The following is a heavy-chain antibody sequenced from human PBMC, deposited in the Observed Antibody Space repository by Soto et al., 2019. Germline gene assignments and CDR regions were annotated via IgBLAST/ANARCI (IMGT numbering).Heavy chain of an antibody. J-gene: IGHJ4*02. CDR1: GFTFSSYW. Sequence: EVQLVESGGGLVQPGGSLRLSCAASGFTFSSYWMSCVRQAPGKGLEWVANIKQDGSEKYYVDSVKGRFTISRDNAKNSLYLQMNSLRAEDTAVYYCASRSSGWYPDNFDYWGQGTLVTVSS. CDR2: IKQDGSEK. D-gene: IGHD6-19*01. V-gene: IGHV3-7*05. CDR3: ASRSSGWYPDNFDY.